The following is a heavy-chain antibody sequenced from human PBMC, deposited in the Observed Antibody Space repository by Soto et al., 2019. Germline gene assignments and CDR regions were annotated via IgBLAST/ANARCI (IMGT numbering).Heavy chain of an antibody. V-gene: IGHV4-59*08. CDR1: GVSISSYY. Sequence: SETLSLTCTVSGVSISSYYWIWIRQPPGKGLEWIGYIYYSGSTNYNPSLKSRVTISVDTSKNQFSLKLSSVTAADTAVYYCARLPPRIAVDDAFDIWGQGTMVPVSS. J-gene: IGHJ3*02. CDR3: ARLPPRIAVDDAFDI. CDR2: IYYSGST. D-gene: IGHD6-19*01.